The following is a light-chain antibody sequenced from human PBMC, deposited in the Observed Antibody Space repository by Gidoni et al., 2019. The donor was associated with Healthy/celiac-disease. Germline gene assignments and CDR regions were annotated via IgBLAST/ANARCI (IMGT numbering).Light chain of an antibody. Sequence: DIQMTQSPSSLSASVGDRVTITCRASQGISNYLAWYQQKPGKVPKLLIYAASTLQSGLPSRFSGSGSGTDFTLTISSLQPEDVATYYCQKYNSAPYTFXXXTKLEIK. CDR3: QKYNSAPYT. V-gene: IGKV1-27*01. J-gene: IGKJ2*01. CDR2: AAS. CDR1: QGISNY.